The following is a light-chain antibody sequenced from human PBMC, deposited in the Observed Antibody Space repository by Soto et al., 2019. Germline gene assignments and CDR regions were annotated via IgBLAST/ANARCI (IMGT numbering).Light chain of an antibody. J-gene: IGKJ1*01. CDR3: QQYYSYPS. CDR2: AAS. Sequence: AIRRTPSTSSFSSSHGDRVTITCRASQGISSYLAWYQQKPGRAPKLLIYAASTLQSGVPSKFSGSGSGTDFTLTSSGLQSDDFATYYCQQYYSYPSFGQGTKVDIK. V-gene: IGKV1-8*01. CDR1: QGISSY.